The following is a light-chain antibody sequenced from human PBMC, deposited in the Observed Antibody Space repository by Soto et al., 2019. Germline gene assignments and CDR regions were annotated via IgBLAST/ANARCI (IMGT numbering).Light chain of an antibody. V-gene: IGKV4-1*01. CDR1: QSVLYSSNNKNY. J-gene: IGKJ2*01. CDR2: WAS. Sequence: DIVMTQSPDSLAVSLGERATINCKSSQSVLYSSNNKNYLAWYQQKPGQPPKLLIYWASTRESGVPDRFSGSGSGTDFTLTISSLQAEDVGVYYCQQYYSTLPYTCGQGTKLEIK. CDR3: QQYYSTLPYT.